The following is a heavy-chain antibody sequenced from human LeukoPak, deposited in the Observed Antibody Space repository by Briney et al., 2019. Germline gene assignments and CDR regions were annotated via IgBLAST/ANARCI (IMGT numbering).Heavy chain of an antibody. J-gene: IGHJ4*02. V-gene: IGHV4-39*01. Sequence: NPSETLSLTCTVSGGSISSSSYYWGWIRQPPGKGLEWIGSIYYSGSTYYNPSLKSRVTISVDTSKNQFSLKLSSVTAADTAVYYCARRPAAGTRLNIDYWGQGTLVTVSS. CDR3: ARRPAAGTRLNIDY. CDR1: GGSISSSSYY. CDR2: IYYSGST. D-gene: IGHD6-13*01.